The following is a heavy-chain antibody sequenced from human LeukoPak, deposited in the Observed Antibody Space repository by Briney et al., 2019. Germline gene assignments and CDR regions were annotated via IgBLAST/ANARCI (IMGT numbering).Heavy chain of an antibody. CDR2: ISGSGGST. V-gene: IGHV3-23*01. Sequence: PGGSLRLSCAASGFTFSSYAMSWVRQAPGKGLEWVSAISGSGGSTYYADSVKGRFTISRDNSKNTLYLQMNSLRAEDTAVYYCAKHYYGSGVPRGYYYYYMDVWGKGTTVTVSS. CDR1: GFTFSSYA. J-gene: IGHJ6*03. CDR3: AKHYYGSGVPRGYYYYYMDV. D-gene: IGHD3-10*01.